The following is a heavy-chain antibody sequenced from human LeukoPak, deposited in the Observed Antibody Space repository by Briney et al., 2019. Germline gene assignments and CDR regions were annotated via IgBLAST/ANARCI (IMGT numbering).Heavy chain of an antibody. CDR2: IYHSGST. CDR3: ARLLWFGEPRIDYYYGMDV. CDR1: GGSISSSNW. Sequence: SGTLSLTCAVSGGSISSSNWWSWVRQPPGKGLEWIGEIYHSGSTNYNPSLKSRVTISVDKSKNQFSLKLSSATAADTAVYYCARLLWFGEPRIDYYYGMDVWGQGTTVTVSS. J-gene: IGHJ6*02. D-gene: IGHD3-10*01. V-gene: IGHV4-4*02.